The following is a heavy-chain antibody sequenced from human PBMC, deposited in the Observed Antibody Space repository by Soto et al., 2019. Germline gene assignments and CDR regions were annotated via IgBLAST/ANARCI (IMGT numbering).Heavy chain of an antibody. D-gene: IGHD4-17*01. V-gene: IGHV4-31*04. Sequence: QVRLQESGPGPVQPSQTLSLSCTVSGAPITSGGSYWTWIRQQPGNVLELLGYIYYNGNTKYNPSPNHRITMSLDTSENQFSLNLESVTAADTAVYFCVTNRGDYDGSFFASWCQGTLVTVSS. CDR2: IYYNGNT. J-gene: IGHJ4*02. CDR1: GAPITSGGSY. CDR3: VTNRGDYDGSFFAS.